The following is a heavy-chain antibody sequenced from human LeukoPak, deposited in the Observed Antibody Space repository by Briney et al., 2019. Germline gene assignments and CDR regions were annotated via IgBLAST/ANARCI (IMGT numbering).Heavy chain of an antibody. D-gene: IGHD2/OR15-2a*01. J-gene: IGHJ4*02. Sequence: GGSLRLSCAASGNYWMHWVRQAHGKGLEWVSHVNSDGSWTSYADSVKGRFTISKDNAKNTVYLQMNSLRAEDTAAYYCVSFYETYWGRGTLVTVSS. CDR2: VNSDGSWT. CDR3: VSFYETY. CDR1: GNYW. V-gene: IGHV3-74*01.